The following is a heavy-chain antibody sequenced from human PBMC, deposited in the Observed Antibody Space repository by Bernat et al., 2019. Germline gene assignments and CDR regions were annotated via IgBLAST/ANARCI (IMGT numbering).Heavy chain of an antibody. V-gene: IGHV4-38-2*01. CDR1: GYSISSGYY. D-gene: IGHD6-25*01. CDR2: IYHSGST. Sequence: QVQLQGSGPGLVKPSETLSLTCAVSGYSISSGYYWGWIRQPPGKGLEWIGSIYHSGSTYYNPSLKSRVTISVDTSKNQFSLKLSSVTAADTAVYYCAGSAEEPLDYWGQGTLVTVSS. J-gene: IGHJ4*02. CDR3: AGSAEEPLDY.